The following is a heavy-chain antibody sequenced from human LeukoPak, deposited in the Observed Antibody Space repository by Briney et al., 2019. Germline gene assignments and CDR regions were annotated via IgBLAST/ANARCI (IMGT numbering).Heavy chain of an antibody. V-gene: IGHV4-34*01. CDR1: GGSFSGYY. Sequence: PSETLSLTCAVYGGSFSGYYWSWIRQPPGKGLEWIGEINHSGSTNYNPSLKSRVTISVDTSKNQFSLKLSSMTAADTAVYYCARGSGRSSLYYFDYWGQGTLVTVSS. CDR2: INHSGST. CDR3: ARGSGRSSLYYFDY. J-gene: IGHJ4*02. D-gene: IGHD6-6*01.